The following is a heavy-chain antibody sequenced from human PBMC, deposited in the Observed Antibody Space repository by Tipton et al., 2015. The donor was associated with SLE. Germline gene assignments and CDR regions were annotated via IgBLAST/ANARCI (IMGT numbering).Heavy chain of an antibody. D-gene: IGHD3-10*01. CDR1: GGSISSYY. Sequence: TLSLTCTVSGGSISSYYWSWFRQPPGKGLEWIGYIYYSGSTNYNPSLKSRVTISVDTSKNQFSLKLSSVTAADTAVYYCARDIRGERAFDIWGQGTMVTVSS. V-gene: IGHV4-59*01. J-gene: IGHJ3*02. CDR3: ARDIRGERAFDI. CDR2: IYYSGST.